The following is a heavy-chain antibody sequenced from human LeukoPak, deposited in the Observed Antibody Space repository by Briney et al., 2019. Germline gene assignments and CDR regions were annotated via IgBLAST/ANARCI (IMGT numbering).Heavy chain of an antibody. V-gene: IGHV4-4*02. D-gene: IGHD3-16*01. Sequence: PSETLSLTCVVSGGSISRSNWWSWVRQPPEKGLEWIGEIYHSGSTNYNPSLKSRVTISVGKSKNQFSLKLSSVTAADTAVYYCARRGGGDVDIWGQGTMVTVSS. CDR2: IYHSGST. CDR3: ARRGGGDVDI. J-gene: IGHJ3*02. CDR1: GGSISRSNW.